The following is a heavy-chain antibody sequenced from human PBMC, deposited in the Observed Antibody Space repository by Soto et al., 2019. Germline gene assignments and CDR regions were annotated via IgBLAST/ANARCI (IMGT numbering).Heavy chain of an antibody. Sequence: GESLKISCKGSGYSFTSYWISWVRQMPGKGLEWMGRIDTSDSYTNYSPSLQVHVTISADKSVSTAYLQWSSLKTSDTAMYYCAIVSGAIPGAGDYYYYGKDVWGQGTTVTVSS. CDR3: AIVSGAIPGAGDYYYYGKDV. CDR2: IDTSDSYT. J-gene: IGHJ6*02. D-gene: IGHD2-2*02. CDR1: GYSFTSYW. V-gene: IGHV5-10-1*01.